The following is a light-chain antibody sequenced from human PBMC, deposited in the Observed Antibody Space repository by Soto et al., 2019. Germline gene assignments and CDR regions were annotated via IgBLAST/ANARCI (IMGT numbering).Light chain of an antibody. J-gene: IGKJ1*01. V-gene: IGKV3-11*01. CDR2: DAS. Sequence: QYQGGEYLIRGERGGVSWWASQSLSSYFAWYQQTPGRAPRVLIYDASSRATGVPTRFSGSGSGANVSATIRSLEPEDSAVYSFQQGSSWPCTCGNGTKVDIK. CDR3: QQGSSWPCT. CDR1: QSLSSY.